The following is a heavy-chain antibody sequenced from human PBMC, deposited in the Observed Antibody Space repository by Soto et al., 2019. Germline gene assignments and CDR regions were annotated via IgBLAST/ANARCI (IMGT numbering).Heavy chain of an antibody. D-gene: IGHD3-16*01. V-gene: IGHV4-34*01. CDR2: INHSGST. CDR1: GGSFKGYS. J-gene: IGHJ3*02. Sequence: QVQLQQWGAGLLKPSETLSLTCDVYGGSFKGYSWTWIRQPQGTGLAWIGEINHSGSTKYNPYLKRRVTISVDTSMNQFSLKLSSVTAADTDVYFCARPPYAFGFDIWGKETVVTVSS. CDR3: ARPPYAFGFDI.